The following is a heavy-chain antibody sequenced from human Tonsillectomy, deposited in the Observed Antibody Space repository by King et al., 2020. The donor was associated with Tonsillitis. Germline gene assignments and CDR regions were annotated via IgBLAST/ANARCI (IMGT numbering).Heavy chain of an antibody. CDR2: ISSSGSTI. CDR1: GFTFSDYY. V-gene: IGHV3-11*01. J-gene: IGHJ3*02. CDR3: ARERITMIVVVNDAFDI. Sequence: VQLVESGGGLVKPGGSLRLSCAASGFTFSDYYMSLIRQAPGKWLEWVSYISSSGSTIYYADSVKGRFTISRENAKNSLYLQMNSLRAEDTAVYYCARERITMIVVVNDAFDIWGQGTMVTVSS. D-gene: IGHD3-22*01.